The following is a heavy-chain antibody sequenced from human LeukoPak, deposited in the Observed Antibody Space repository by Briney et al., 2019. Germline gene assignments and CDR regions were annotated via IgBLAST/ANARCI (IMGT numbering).Heavy chain of an antibody. Sequence: GGSLRLSCAASGFTFDSYTLNWVRQAPGKGLEWISRINYRSTTIKYADSVKGRFTISRDNDKNTLYLQMNSLRADDTAVYYCVRDPGDTSGWFDSWGQGTLVSVSS. CDR3: VRDPGDTSGWFDS. D-gene: IGHD6-19*01. J-gene: IGHJ5*01. CDR1: GFTFDSYT. CDR2: INYRSTTI. V-gene: IGHV3-48*01.